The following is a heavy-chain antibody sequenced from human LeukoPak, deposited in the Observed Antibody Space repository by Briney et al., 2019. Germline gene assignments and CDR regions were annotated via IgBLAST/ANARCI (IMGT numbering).Heavy chain of an antibody. CDR1: RLTFSSYS. CDR3: ARDAPPYYGGNPYYFDY. Sequence: GGSLRLSCAASRLTFSSYSMNWVRQAPGKGLEWVSSISSSSSYIYYADSVKGRFTISRDNAKNSLYLQMNSLRAEDTAVYYCARDAPPYYGGNPYYFDYWGQGTLVTVSS. D-gene: IGHD4-23*01. J-gene: IGHJ4*02. CDR2: ISSSSSYI. V-gene: IGHV3-21*01.